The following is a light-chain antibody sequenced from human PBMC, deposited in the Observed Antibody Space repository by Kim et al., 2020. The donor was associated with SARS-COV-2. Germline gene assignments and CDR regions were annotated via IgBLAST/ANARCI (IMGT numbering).Light chain of an antibody. Sequence: SELTQDPAVSVALGQTVRITCQGDSLRSYYASWYQQKPGQAPVLVIYGKNNRPSGIPDRFSGSSSGNTASLTITGAQAEDEADYYCNSRDSSGNHLVFGT. CDR3: NSRDSSGNHLV. CDR2: GKN. CDR1: SLRSYY. J-gene: IGLJ1*01. V-gene: IGLV3-19*01.